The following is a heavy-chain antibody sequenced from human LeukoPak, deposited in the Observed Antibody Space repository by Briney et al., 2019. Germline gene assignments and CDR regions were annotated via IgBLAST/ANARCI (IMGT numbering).Heavy chain of an antibody. J-gene: IGHJ4*02. CDR3: ARDSYGLDY. CDR1: GFSFSNYA. Sequence: PGGSLRFSCAASGFSFSNYAMHWVRQAPGKGLEWVAVISYDGSNKYYADSAKGRFTISRDNSKNTLYLQMNSLRGEDTAVYYCARDSYGLDYWGQGTLVTVSS. V-gene: IGHV3-30-3*01. D-gene: IGHD5-18*01. CDR2: ISYDGSNK.